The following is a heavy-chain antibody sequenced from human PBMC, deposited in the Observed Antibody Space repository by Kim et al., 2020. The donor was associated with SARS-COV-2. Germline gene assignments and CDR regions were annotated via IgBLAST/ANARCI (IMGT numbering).Heavy chain of an antibody. CDR2: IDWDDDK. V-gene: IGHV2-70*01. Sequence: SGPTLVNPTQTLTLTCTFSGFSLSTSGMCVSWIRQPPGKALEWLALIDWDDDKYYSTSLKTRLTISKDTSKNQVVLTMTNMDPVDTATYYFARMALPTEGDGCGDAFDVWGPGTIVTVSS. J-gene: IGHJ3*01. D-gene: IGHD6-19*01. CDR3: ARMALPTEGDGCGDAFDV. CDR1: GFSLSTSGMC.